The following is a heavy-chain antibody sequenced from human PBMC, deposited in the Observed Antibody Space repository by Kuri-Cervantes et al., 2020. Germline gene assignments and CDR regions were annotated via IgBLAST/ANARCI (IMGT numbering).Heavy chain of an antibody. D-gene: IGHD3-3*01. CDR1: GGSFSGYY. CDR3: ARESGYDPGDNRFDP. V-gene: IGHV4-34*01. J-gene: IGHJ5*02. CDR2: INHSGST. Sequence: SETLSLTCAVYGGSFSGYYWSWIRQPPGKGLEWIGEINHSGSTNYNPSLKSRVTISVDTSKNQFSLKLSSVTAADTAVHYCARESGYDPGDNRFDPWGQGTLVTVSS.